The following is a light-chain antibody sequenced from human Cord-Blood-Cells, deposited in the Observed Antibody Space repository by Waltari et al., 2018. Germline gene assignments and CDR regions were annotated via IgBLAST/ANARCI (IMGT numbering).Light chain of an antibody. CDR3: QQYYSTPPT. CDR2: WAS. V-gene: IGKV4-1*01. Sequence: DIVMTQSPDSLAVSLGERATINCKSSQSVLYSSNNKNYLAWYQQKPGQPPKLLIYWASTRESGVPDRFSGSGSGTDFTLTISSLQAEDVAVYYCQQYYSTPPTFVQWTKVEIK. J-gene: IGKJ1*01. CDR1: QSVLYSSNNKNY.